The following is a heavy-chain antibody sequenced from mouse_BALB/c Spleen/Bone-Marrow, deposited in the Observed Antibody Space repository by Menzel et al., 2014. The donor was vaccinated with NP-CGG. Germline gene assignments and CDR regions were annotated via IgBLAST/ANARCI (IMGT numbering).Heavy chain of an antibody. CDR1: GYAFTSYN. Sequence: EVQGVESGPELVKPGASVKVSCKASGYAFTSYNMYWVKQSHGKSLEWMGYIDPYSGGTSYNQKLKGKATLTVDKSSSTAYMHLNSLTSEDSAVYYCARNLGYGYFDYWGQGTTLTVSS. V-gene: IGHV1S135*01. D-gene: IGHD3-1*01. CDR3: ARNLGYGYFDY. CDR2: IDPYSGGT. J-gene: IGHJ2*01.